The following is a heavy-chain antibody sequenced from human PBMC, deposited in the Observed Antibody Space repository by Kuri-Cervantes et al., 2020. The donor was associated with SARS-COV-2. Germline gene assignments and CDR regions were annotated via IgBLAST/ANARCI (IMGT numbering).Heavy chain of an antibody. CDR1: GFNFGRTD. V-gene: IGHV3-30*18. CDR2: ISYDGRKK. Sequence: LSLTCTASGFNFGRTDMHWVRQTPGRGLEWVAVISYDGRKKKCVPSGKGRFTISRDNSQNTLYLQVKSLKSEDTAIYYCAKDRFGVHDFWGQGTLVTVSS. CDR3: AKDRFGVHDF. D-gene: IGHD2-8*01. J-gene: IGHJ4*02.